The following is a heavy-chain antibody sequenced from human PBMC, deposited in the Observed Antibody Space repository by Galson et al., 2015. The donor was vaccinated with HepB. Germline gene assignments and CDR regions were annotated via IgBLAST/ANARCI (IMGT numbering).Heavy chain of an antibody. CDR1: GFTFSSYG. D-gene: IGHD3-3*01. Sequence: SLRLSCAASGFTFSSYGMHWVRQAPGKGLEWVAVISYDGSNKYYADSVKGRFTISRDNSKNTLYLQMNSLRAEDTAVYYCAKGEYYDFWSGYYDWGQGTLVTVSS. CDR3: AKGEYYDFWSGYYD. J-gene: IGHJ4*02. CDR2: ISYDGSNK. V-gene: IGHV3-30*18.